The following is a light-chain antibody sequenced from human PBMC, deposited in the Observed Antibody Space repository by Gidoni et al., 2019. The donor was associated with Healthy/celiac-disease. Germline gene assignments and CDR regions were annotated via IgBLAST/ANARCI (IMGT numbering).Light chain of an antibody. Sequence: DSQRTQAPSAMSASGGDSVTITCRASQSISSYLNWYQQKPGKAPKLLIYAASSLQRGVPSRFSGRGSGTDFTLTISSLQPEDFATYYCQQSYSTLPLTFGGGTKVEIK. CDR3: QQSYSTLPLT. CDR1: QSISSY. CDR2: AAS. V-gene: IGKV1-39*01. J-gene: IGKJ4*01.